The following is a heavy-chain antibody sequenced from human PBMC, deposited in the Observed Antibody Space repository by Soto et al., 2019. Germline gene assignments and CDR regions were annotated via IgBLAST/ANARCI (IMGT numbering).Heavy chain of an antibody. CDR1: GFTFDTYG. Sequence: SLRLSCVASGFTFDTYGIHWVRQAPGKGLQWVALISYEGSNTYYADSVRGRFTISRDNSKNTLYLQMNTLTPEDTGVYYCARVTPGNNLYYFSGLDFWGQGTSVTVSS. CDR3: ARVTPGNNLYYFSGLDF. J-gene: IGHJ6*02. D-gene: IGHD1-1*01. CDR2: ISYEGSNT. V-gene: IGHV3-30-3*01.